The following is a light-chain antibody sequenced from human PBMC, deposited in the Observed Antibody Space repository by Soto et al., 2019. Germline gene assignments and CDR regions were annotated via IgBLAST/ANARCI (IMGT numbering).Light chain of an antibody. CDR2: EVS. Sequence: QSALTQPASASGSPGQSITISCTGTSSDVGGYNYVSWYQQHPGKAPKLMIYEVSNRPSGVSNRFSGSKSGNTASLTISGLQAEDEADYYCSSYTSSSTHWVFGGGTKVTVL. V-gene: IGLV2-14*01. J-gene: IGLJ3*02. CDR1: SSDVGGYNY. CDR3: SSYTSSSTHWV.